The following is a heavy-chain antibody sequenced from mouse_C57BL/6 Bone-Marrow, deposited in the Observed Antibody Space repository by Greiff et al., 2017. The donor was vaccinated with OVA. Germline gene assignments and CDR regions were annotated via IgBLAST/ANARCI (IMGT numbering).Heavy chain of an antibody. CDR1: GFSLTSYG. CDR2: IWRGGST. Sequence: VQLKQSGPGLVQPSQSLSITCTVSGFSLTSYGVHWVRQSPGKGLEWLGVIWRGGSTDYNAAFMSRLSIIKDNSKSQDLFKMNSLQADDTAIYYCAKKTTVVAAGYAMDYWGQGTSVTVSS. CDR3: AKKTTVVAAGYAMDY. J-gene: IGHJ4*01. V-gene: IGHV2-5*01. D-gene: IGHD1-1*01.